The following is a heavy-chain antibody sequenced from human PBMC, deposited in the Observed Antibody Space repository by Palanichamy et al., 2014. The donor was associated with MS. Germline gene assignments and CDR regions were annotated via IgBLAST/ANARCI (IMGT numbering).Heavy chain of an antibody. Sequence: EVQLLESGGGLVPAWGVPETLLCSLWIHLCQLCHKLGPPGSGKGLEWVSVISAGGGTTYYADSVKGRFTISRDNSKNTLYLQMKSLRAEDTAVYYCAKDDHIQKWLSLDNWGQGTLVTVSS. D-gene: IGHD5-18*01. CDR2: ISAGGGTT. V-gene: IGHV3-23*01. CDR3: AKDDHIQKWLSLDN. CDR1: IHLCQLC. J-gene: IGHJ4*02.